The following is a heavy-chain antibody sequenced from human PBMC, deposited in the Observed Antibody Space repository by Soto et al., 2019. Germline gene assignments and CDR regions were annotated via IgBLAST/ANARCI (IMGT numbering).Heavy chain of an antibody. CDR2: IKQDGSEK. CDR3: ARDLDLFAY. J-gene: IGHJ4*02. V-gene: IGHV3-7*04. CDR1: GFTFSSYW. Sequence: DVQLVESGGGLVQPGGSLTLSCVASGFTFSSYWMTWVRQAPGKGLEWVATIKQDGSEKYYVDSVKGRFTISKDNAKNSLYLQMNSLRAEDTAVYYCARDLDLFAYWGQGTLVTASS.